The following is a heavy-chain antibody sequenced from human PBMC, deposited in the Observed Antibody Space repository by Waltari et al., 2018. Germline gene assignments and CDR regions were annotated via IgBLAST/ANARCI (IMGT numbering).Heavy chain of an antibody. CDR2: ISYDGSNK. D-gene: IGHD2-21*02. Sequence: QVQLVESGGGVVQPGRSLRLSCAASGFTFSYYGIPWVRQAPGKGLEWVAVISYDGSNKYYADSVKGRFTISRDNSKNTLSLQMNSLRLEDTAVYYCAKDRGDGEWGDYFDSWGQGTLVTVSS. J-gene: IGHJ4*02. CDR1: GFTFSYYG. V-gene: IGHV3-30*18. CDR3: AKDRGDGEWGDYFDS.